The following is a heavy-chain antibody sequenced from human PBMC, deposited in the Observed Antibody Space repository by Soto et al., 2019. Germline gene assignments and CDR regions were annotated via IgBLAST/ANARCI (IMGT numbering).Heavy chain of an antibody. CDR2: IYRSGTT. J-gene: IGHJ4*02. CDR3: ARINGGSPDF. CDR1: GGSMNAHF. V-gene: IGHV4-4*07. Sequence: SETLSLTCTVSGGSMNAHFWSWIRQSAGKGLEWIGHIYRSGTTMYNPSLKSRVTMSVDPPKNQLSLKLTSVTAADTAVYYCARINGGSPDFWGQGTLVTVSS. D-gene: IGHD2-15*01.